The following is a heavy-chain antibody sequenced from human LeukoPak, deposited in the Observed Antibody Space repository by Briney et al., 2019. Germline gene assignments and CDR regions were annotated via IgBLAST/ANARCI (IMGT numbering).Heavy chain of an antibody. V-gene: IGHV4-34*01. Sequence: PSETLSLTCAVYGGSFSGYYWSWIRQPPGKGLEWIGEINHSGSTNYNPSLKSRVTISVDTSKNQFSLKLSSVTAADTAVYYCARGREKQWLVNLPYYYYGMDVWGQGTTVTVSS. D-gene: IGHD6-19*01. J-gene: IGHJ6*02. CDR1: GGSFSGYY. CDR3: ARGREKQWLVNLPYYYYGMDV. CDR2: INHSGST.